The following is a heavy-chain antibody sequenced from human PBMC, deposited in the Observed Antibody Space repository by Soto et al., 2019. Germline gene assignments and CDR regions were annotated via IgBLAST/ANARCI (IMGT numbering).Heavy chain of an antibody. V-gene: IGHV4-30-4*01. CDR2: IHDSGNT. D-gene: IGHD4-17*01. CDR1: GGSVSIGDYL. Sequence: VQLQESGPGLVTPSQTLSLTCTVFGGSVSIGDYLWSWIRQRPGKGLEWIGYIHDSGNTYYNPSLKRRGTIALDTSKNQFYLKVTSMTAADTAVYFCARARGGDSGDYASLFDRWGQGNLVTVSS. CDR3: ARARGGDSGDYASLFDR. J-gene: IGHJ5*02.